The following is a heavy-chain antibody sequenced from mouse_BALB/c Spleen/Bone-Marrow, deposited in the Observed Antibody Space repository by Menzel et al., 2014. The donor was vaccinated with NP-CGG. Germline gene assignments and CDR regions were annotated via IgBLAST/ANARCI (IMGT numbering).Heavy chain of an antibody. CDR2: INPSTGYT. CDR3: AREGDYDGFAY. Sequence: VQLQESGAELAKPGASVKMSCKASGYTFTSYWMHWVKQRPGQGLEWIGYINPSTGYTEYNQKFKGKPTLTADKSSITAYMQLSSLTSEDSAVYYCAREGDYDGFAYWGQGTLVTVSA. V-gene: IGHV1-7*01. J-gene: IGHJ3*01. CDR1: GYTFTSYW. D-gene: IGHD2-4*01.